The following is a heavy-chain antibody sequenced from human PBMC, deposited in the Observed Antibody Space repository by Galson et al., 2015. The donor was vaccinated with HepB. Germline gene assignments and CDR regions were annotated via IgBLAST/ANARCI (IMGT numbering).Heavy chain of an antibody. Sequence: QSGAEVKKPGESLRISCKGSGYSFTSYWISWVRQMPGKGLEWMGRIDPSDSYTNYSPSFQGHVTISADKSISTAYLQWSSLKASDTAMYYCARGTGHYYGSGSEFDYWGQGTLVTVSS. CDR1: GYSFTSYW. D-gene: IGHD3-10*01. CDR3: ARGTGHYYGSGSEFDY. J-gene: IGHJ4*02. V-gene: IGHV5-10-1*01. CDR2: IDPSDSYT.